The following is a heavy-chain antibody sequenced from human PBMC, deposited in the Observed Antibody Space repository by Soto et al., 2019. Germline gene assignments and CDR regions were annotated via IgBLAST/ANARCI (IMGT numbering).Heavy chain of an antibody. CDR3: VKDMAYGCDSGPFDS. V-gene: IGHV3-43*01. J-gene: IGHJ4*02. CDR1: GFTFHGYT. D-gene: IGHD2-21*02. Sequence: EVHLVESGGVVVQPGGSLRLSCAASGFTFHGYTMHWVRQRPGKGLEWVSLIRWYVSSTYYGDSVKGRFTISRDNNKDSLFLQMRSLTTEDTALYYCVKDMAYGCDSGPFDSWGQGTLVTVSS. CDR2: IRWYVSST.